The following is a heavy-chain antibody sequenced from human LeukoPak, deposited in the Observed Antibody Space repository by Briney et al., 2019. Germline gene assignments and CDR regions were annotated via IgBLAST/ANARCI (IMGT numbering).Heavy chain of an antibody. V-gene: IGHV3-7*03. CDR2: IKQDGSEK. CDR1: GFTFSSYW. CDR3: ARGQVYELWLIRLDY. J-gene: IGHJ4*02. D-gene: IGHD5-18*01. Sequence: GGSLRLSCAASGFTFSSYWMSWVRQAPGKGLEWVANIKQDGSEKYYVDSVKGRFTISRDNARNSLYLQMNSLRAEDTAVYYCARGQVYELWLIRLDYWGQGTLVTVSS.